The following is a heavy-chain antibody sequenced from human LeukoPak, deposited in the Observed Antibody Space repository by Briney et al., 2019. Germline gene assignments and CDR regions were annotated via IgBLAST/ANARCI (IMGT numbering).Heavy chain of an antibody. V-gene: IGHV4-38-2*01. CDR1: GYSISGGYY. Sequence: SETLSLTCAVSGYSISGGYYWGWIRQSPGKGLEWIATIFHSGSIYYNPSLKSRVTLSVDTSKNQFSLKLNSVIAADTAVYYCARMGVSYYYDSSTYYPIAFNVWGRGTMVTVSS. D-gene: IGHD3-22*01. J-gene: IGHJ3*01. CDR3: ARMGVSYYYDSSTYYPIAFNV. CDR2: IFHSGSI.